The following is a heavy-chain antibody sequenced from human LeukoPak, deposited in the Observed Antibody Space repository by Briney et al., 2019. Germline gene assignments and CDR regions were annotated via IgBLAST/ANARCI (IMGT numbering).Heavy chain of an antibody. V-gene: IGHV3-21*05. J-gene: IGHJ4*02. Sequence: PGGSLRLSCAASGFTFSSYEMNWVRQAPGKGLEWVSYISSSSSYIYYADSVKGRFTISRDNAKNSLYLQMNSLRAEDTAVYYCAKARYDSSGYYGYWGQGTLVTVSS. CDR1: GFTFSSYE. D-gene: IGHD3-22*01. CDR3: AKARYDSSGYYGY. CDR2: ISSSSSYI.